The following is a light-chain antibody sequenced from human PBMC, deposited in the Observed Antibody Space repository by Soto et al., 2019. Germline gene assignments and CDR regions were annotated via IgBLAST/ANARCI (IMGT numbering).Light chain of an antibody. V-gene: IGLV2-14*01. CDR3: SSFRSGRVVL. J-gene: IGLJ3*02. CDR1: SSDVGGYNY. CDR2: GVS. Sequence: QSALTQPASVSGSPGQSITISCTGTSSDVGGYNYVSWYQQHPGKAPKLVIYGVSYRPSGVSARFSGSKFQNTASLTISGLQAEDEADYYCSSFRSGRVVLFGRGTELTVL.